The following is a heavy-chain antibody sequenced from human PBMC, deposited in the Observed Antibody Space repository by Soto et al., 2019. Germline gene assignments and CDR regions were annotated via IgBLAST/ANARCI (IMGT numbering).Heavy chain of an antibody. CDR2: IYYSGST. J-gene: IGHJ6*02. D-gene: IGHD2-2*01. CDR3: ARDRRVVVVPAAIYYYYGMDV. CDR1: GGSISSYY. V-gene: IGHV4-59*01. Sequence: SETLSFTCTVSGGSISSYYWSWIRQPPGKGLEWIGYIYYSGSTNYNPSLKSRVTISVDTSKNQFSLKLSSVTAADTAVYYCARDRRVVVVPAAIYYYYGMDVWGQGTTVTVSS.